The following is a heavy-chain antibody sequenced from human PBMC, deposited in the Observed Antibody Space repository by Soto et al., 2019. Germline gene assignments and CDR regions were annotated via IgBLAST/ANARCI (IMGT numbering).Heavy chain of an antibody. CDR3: ARDVWRYCSSTSCHGVGAYYYYGMDV. V-gene: IGHV4-31*03. CDR1: GGSISSGGYY. J-gene: IGHJ6*02. Sequence: QVQLQESGPGLVKPSQTLSLTCTVSGGSISSGGYYWSWIRQHPGKGLEWIGYIYYSGSTYYNPSLKSRVTISVDTSKNQFSLKLSSVTAADTAVYYCARDVWRYCSSTSCHGVGAYYYYGMDVWGQGTTVTVSS. D-gene: IGHD2-2*01. CDR2: IYYSGST.